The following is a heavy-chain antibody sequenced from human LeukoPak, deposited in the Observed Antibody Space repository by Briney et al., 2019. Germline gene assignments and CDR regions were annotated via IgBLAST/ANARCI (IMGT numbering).Heavy chain of an antibody. CDR2: ISSNNRYI. Sequence: SGGSLRLSCAASGFTFSTYSMNWVRQAPGKGLEWVSSISSNNRYIYYADSVKGRFTISRDNSKNTLYLHMNNLRVEDTAVYFCAYYDSSGYYYGRLRYWGQGTPVTVSS. D-gene: IGHD3-22*01. V-gene: IGHV3-21*04. CDR1: GFTFSTYS. CDR3: AYYDSSGYYYGRLRY. J-gene: IGHJ4*02.